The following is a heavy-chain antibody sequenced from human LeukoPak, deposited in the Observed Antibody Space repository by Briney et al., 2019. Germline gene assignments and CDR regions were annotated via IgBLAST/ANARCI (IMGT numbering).Heavy chain of an antibody. CDR1: GFTLSRSP. D-gene: IGHD4-17*01. V-gene: IGHV3-23*01. Sequence: PGGSLRLSCAASGFTLSRSPLTSLPHPPPTPPPPPSTVSNSGGSTYYPDSVKGRFTISRDNSKNTVFLQMNSLRAEDTAVYYCGKDRPYDYGDSTASFDSWGRGTLVTVSS. CDR3: GKDRPYDYGDSTASFDS. CDR2: VSNSGGST. J-gene: IGHJ4*02.